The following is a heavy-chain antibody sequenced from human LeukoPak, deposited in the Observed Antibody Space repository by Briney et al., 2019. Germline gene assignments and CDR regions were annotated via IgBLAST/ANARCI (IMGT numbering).Heavy chain of an antibody. V-gene: IGHV3-21*01. CDR3: AKDIRPVVVAATPSGYFDL. Sequence: PGGSLRLSCAASGFTVSSNYMSWVRQAPGKGLEWVSSIGTSANYIYYADSVKGRFTISRDNAKNSLYLQMNTLRVEDTAVYYCAKDIRPVVVAATPSGYFDLWGRGTLVTVSS. CDR2: IGTSANYI. CDR1: GFTVSSNY. J-gene: IGHJ2*01. D-gene: IGHD2-15*01.